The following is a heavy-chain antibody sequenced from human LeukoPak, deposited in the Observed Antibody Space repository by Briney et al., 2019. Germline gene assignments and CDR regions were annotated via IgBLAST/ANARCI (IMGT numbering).Heavy chain of an antibody. CDR3: ARSGKWLQPWSFLY. V-gene: IGHV4-34*01. J-gene: IGHJ4*02. D-gene: IGHD5-18*01. CDR1: GGSFSGYY. Sequence: PSETLSLTCAVYGGSFSGYYWSWIRQPPGKGLEWIGEINYNGSTNHNPSLKSRVTISGDTSKKQFSLKLSSVTTADTAVYYCARSGKWLQPWSFLYWGQGILVTVSS. CDR2: INYNGST.